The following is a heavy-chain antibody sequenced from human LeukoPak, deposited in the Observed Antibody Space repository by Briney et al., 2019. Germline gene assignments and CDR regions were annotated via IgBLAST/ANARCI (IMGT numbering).Heavy chain of an antibody. CDR3: AKDISRYGSGAFDP. CDR1: GFTFDDYA. V-gene: IGHV3-9*01. D-gene: IGHD3-10*01. Sequence: PGRSLRLSCAASGFTFDDYAMHWVRQAPGKGLEWVSGISWNSGSIGYADSVKGRFTISRDNAKNSLYLQMNSLRAEDTALYYCAKDISRYGSGAFDPWGQGTLVTVSS. J-gene: IGHJ5*02. CDR2: ISWNSGSI.